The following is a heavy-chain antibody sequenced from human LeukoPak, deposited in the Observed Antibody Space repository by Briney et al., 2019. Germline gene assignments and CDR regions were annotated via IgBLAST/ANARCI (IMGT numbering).Heavy chain of an antibody. D-gene: IGHD1-26*01. J-gene: IGHJ4*02. CDR2: VGISNSVT. Sequence: GGSLRLSCAASGFTFNGFAMSWVRQAPGKGLEWVAIVGISNSVTYYADSVKGRFTISRDNSKNTMWLQMNSLRAEDTAVYYCARERGSGTYGCRYWGQGTLVTVSS. CDR1: GFTFNGFA. CDR3: ARERGSGTYGCRY. V-gene: IGHV3-23*01.